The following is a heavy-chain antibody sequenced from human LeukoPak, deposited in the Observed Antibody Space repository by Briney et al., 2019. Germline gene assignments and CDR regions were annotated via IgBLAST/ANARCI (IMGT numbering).Heavy chain of an antibody. J-gene: IGHJ2*01. CDR3: ARDRRHWYFDL. Sequence: SETLSLTCAVYGGSFSGYYWSWIRQPPGKGLEWIGEINHSGSTNYNPSLKSRVTMSVDTSKSQSSLKLSSVTAADTAVNYCARDRRHWYFDLWGRGTLVTVSS. CDR1: GGSFSGYY. CDR2: INHSGST. V-gene: IGHV4-34*01. D-gene: IGHD3-16*02.